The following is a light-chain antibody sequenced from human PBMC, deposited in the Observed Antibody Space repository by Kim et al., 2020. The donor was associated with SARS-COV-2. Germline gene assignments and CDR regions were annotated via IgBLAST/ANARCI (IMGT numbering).Light chain of an antibody. Sequence: SVSPGQTASITCSGYKLGDKSPYWYQQKPGQSPVLVIYHSTKRPSGLSERFSGAISGNTATLIISGTQSMDEADYYCQAWDSNTAVFGTGTKVTVL. CDR3: QAWDSNTAV. V-gene: IGLV3-1*01. CDR1: KLGDKS. J-gene: IGLJ1*01. CDR2: HST.